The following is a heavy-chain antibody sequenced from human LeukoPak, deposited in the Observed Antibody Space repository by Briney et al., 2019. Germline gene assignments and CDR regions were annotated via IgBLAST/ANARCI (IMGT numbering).Heavy chain of an antibody. CDR3: AREGRSGSYHNAFDI. Sequence: PGGSLRLSCAASGFTVSSNYMSWVRQAPGKGLEWVSVIYSGGSTYYADSVKGRFTISRDNSKNTLYLQMNSLRAEDTAVYYCAREGRSGSYHNAFDIWGQGTMVTVSS. CDR2: IYSGGST. J-gene: IGHJ3*02. D-gene: IGHD3-10*01. CDR1: GFTVSSNY. V-gene: IGHV3-66*01.